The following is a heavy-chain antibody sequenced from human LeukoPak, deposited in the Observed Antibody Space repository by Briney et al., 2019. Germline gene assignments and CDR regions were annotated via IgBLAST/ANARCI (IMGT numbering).Heavy chain of an antibody. CDR1: GFTFSSYS. J-gene: IGHJ4*02. Sequence: GGSLRLSCAASGFTFSSYSMNWVRQAPGKGLEWVSSISSSSYIYYADSVKGRFTISRDNAKNSLYLQMNSLRAEDTAVYYCARAPLVVPAAMIPYYFDYWGQGTLVTVSS. CDR3: ARAPLVVPAAMIPYYFDY. D-gene: IGHD2-2*01. CDR2: ISSSSYI. V-gene: IGHV3-21*01.